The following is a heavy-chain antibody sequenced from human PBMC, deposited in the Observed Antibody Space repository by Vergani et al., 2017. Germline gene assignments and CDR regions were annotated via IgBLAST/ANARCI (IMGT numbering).Heavy chain of an antibody. CDR1: GGSISRSSYY. V-gene: IGHV4-39*07. CDR3: ASRYRRVLDY. D-gene: IGHD1-14*01. J-gene: IGHJ4*02. CDR2: IYYSGST. Sequence: QLQLQESGPGLVKPSETLSLTCTVSGGSISRSSYYLGWVRQPPGKGLEWIGSIYYSGSTYYNPSLKSRVTISVDTSKNQFSLKLSSVTAADTAVYYCASRYRRVLDYWGQGTLVTVAS.